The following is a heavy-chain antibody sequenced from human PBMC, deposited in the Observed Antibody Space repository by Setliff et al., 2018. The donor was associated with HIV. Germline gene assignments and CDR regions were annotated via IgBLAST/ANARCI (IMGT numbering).Heavy chain of an antibody. CDR1: GGSISSHH. CDR3: AKHGGYTNGWRQTYNWFDP. Sequence: SETLSLTCTVSGGSISSHHWNWIRQPAGKGLEWLGRIYVSGSAMYNPSLKSRVTMSVDTSKNQFSLKLSSVTAADTAIYYCAKHGGYTNGWRQTYNWFDPWGQGTLVTVSS. CDR2: IYVSGSA. V-gene: IGHV4-4*07. D-gene: IGHD6-19*01. J-gene: IGHJ5*02.